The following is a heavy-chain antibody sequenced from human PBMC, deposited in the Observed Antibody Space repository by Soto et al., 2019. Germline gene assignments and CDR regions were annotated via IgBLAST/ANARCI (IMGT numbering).Heavy chain of an antibody. V-gene: IGHV4-4*02. CDR3: ARSSRYYYDSSGGNFDY. D-gene: IGHD3-22*01. J-gene: IGHJ4*02. CDR2: IYHSGST. CDR1: GGSISSNNW. Sequence: QVQLQESGPGLVKPSGTLSLTCAVSGGSISSNNWWSWVRQPPGEGLEWIGEIYHSGSTNYNPSLKSRVTISGDKSKHQSSLKLSSVTAADTAVYYCARSSRYYYDSSGGNFDYWGQGTRVTVSS.